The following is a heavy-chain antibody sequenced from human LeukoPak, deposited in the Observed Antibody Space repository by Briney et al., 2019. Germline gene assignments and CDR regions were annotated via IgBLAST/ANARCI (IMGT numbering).Heavy chain of an antibody. CDR3: AREGGNFFFDY. CDR1: GFTFSAYE. Sequence: GGSLRVSCAASGFTFSAYEMSWVRQAPGKGLEWVSYISTRVGTIYYADTVKGRFTISRDNPKNSHYLQMDSLRAEDTAVYYCAREGGNFFFDYWGQGTLVTVSS. V-gene: IGHV3-48*03. J-gene: IGHJ4*02. D-gene: IGHD1-26*01. CDR2: ISTRVGTI.